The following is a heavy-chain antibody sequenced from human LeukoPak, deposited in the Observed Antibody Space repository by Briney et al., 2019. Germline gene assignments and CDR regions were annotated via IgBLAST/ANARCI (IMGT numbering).Heavy chain of an antibody. J-gene: IGHJ4*02. V-gene: IGHV4-30-4*01. Sequence: SETLSLTCIVSGYSISSGYYWSWIRQPPGKGLEWIGYICYSGSTYYNSSLKSRVTISVDTSKNQFSLKLSSVTAADTAVYYCARVSSQTALWFRESGFDYWGQGTLVTVSS. CDR1: GYSISSGYY. D-gene: IGHD3-10*01. CDR3: ARVSSQTALWFRESGFDY. CDR2: ICYSGST.